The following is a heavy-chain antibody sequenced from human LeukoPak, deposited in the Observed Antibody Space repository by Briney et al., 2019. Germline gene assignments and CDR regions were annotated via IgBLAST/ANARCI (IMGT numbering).Heavy chain of an antibody. Sequence: GSLRLSCAASGFTFSSYWMSWVRQAPGKGLEWVANIKQDGSEKYYVDSVKGRFTISRDNAKNSLYLQMNSLRAEDTAVYYCARVLGTYYDFWSGALDPWGQGTLVTVSS. CDR3: ARVLGTYYDFWSGALDP. J-gene: IGHJ5*02. V-gene: IGHV3-7*01. CDR2: IKQDGSEK. D-gene: IGHD3-3*01. CDR1: GFTFSSYW.